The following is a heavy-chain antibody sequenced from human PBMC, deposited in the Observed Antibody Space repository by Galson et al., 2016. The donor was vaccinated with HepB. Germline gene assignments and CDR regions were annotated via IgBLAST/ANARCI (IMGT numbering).Heavy chain of an antibody. CDR1: GLSFSGFW. V-gene: IGHV3-7*03. CDR3: ARGGKWQLGSLYFDS. Sequence: SLRLSCAASGLSFSGFWMSWVRQAPGKGLEWVANIKSDGSERSYVDSVKGRFTISRDNSQNTLYLQMNSLRAEDTAVYFCARGGKWQLGSLYFDSWGQGTLVTVSS. D-gene: IGHD3-16*01. J-gene: IGHJ4*02. CDR2: IKSDGSER.